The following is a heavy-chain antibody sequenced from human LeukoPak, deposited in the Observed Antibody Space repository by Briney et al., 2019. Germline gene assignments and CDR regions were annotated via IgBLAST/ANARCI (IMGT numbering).Heavy chain of an antibody. CDR1: GGSISSGDYY. V-gene: IGHV4-30-4*01. J-gene: IGHJ4*02. Sequence: SETLSLTCTVSGGSISSGDYYWSWIRQPPGKGLEWIGYIYYSGSTYYNPSLKSRVTISVDTSKNQFSLKLSSVTAADTAVYYCARAGNYGGNPKADFDYWGQGTLVTVSS. CDR2: IYYSGST. D-gene: IGHD4-23*01. CDR3: ARAGNYGGNPKADFDY.